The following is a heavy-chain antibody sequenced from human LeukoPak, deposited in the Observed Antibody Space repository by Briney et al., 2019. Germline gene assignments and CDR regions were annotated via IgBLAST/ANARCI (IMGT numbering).Heavy chain of an antibody. CDR2: IYSGGST. V-gene: IGHV3-66*01. CDR1: GFTVSSNY. J-gene: IGHJ4*02. CDR3: AKGPFMITFGGATH. Sequence: QPGGSLRLSCAASGFTVSSNYMSWVRQAPGKGLEWVSVIYSGGSTYYADSVKGRFTISRDNSKNTLYLQMNSLRAEDTAVYYCAKGPFMITFGGATHWGQGTLVTVSS. D-gene: IGHD3-16*01.